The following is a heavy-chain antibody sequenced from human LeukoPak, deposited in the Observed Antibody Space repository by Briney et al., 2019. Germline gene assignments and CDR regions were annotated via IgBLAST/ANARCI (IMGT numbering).Heavy chain of an antibody. V-gene: IGHV3-11*06. J-gene: IGHJ4*02. CDR3: ARDQIGSW. D-gene: IGHD6-13*01. CDR2: ISGSSSHI. CDR1: GFTFSDYY. Sequence: KPGGSLRLSCEASGFTFSDYYLSWIRQAPGKGLEWISYISGSSSHINYADSVKGRFTISRDNAKKSVCPQMDSLRVEDTAVYYCARDQIGSWWGQGTLVIVSS.